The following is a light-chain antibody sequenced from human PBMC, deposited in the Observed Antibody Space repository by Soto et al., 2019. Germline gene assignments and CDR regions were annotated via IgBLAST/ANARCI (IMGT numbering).Light chain of an antibody. V-gene: IGLV2-14*01. CDR2: YVS. J-gene: IGLJ1*01. CDR3: SSYTSSSSYV. Sequence: QSVLTQPASVSGSPGQSITISCTGTSSDVGGYNYVSWYQQHPGKAPKLMIYYVSNRPSGVSNRFSGSKSGNTASLPISGLQAEDEADYYCSSYTSSSSYVFGTGTKLTVL. CDR1: SSDVGGYNY.